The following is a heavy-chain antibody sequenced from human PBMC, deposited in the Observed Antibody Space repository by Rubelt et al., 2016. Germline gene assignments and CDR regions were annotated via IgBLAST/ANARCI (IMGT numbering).Heavy chain of an antibody. Sequence: SGSTYYNPSLKSRVTISVDTSKNQFSLKLSSVTAADTAVYYCAALDFNWNGAFDIWGQGTMVTVSS. D-gene: IGHD1-20*01. CDR3: AALDFNWNGAFDI. CDR2: SGST. J-gene: IGHJ3*02. V-gene: IGHV4-30-2*04.